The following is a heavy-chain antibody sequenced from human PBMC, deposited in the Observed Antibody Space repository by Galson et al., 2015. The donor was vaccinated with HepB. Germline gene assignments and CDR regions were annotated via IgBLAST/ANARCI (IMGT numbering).Heavy chain of an antibody. CDR3: TTVTYYYDNSGAADY. Sequence: APGKGLEWVGRIKNKADGRTTDYAAHVTGRFTVSRDDSQNTLYLQMNSLKAEDTAVYYCTTVTYYYDNSGAADYWGQGTLVTVSS. CDR2: IKNKADGRTT. D-gene: IGHD3-22*01. J-gene: IGHJ4*02. V-gene: IGHV3-15*01.